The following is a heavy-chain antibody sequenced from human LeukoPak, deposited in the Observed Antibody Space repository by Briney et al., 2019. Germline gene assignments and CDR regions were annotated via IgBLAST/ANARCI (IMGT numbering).Heavy chain of an antibody. V-gene: IGHV4-39*01. D-gene: IGHD3-9*01. Sequence: SETLSLTCTVSGGSISSSSYYWGWIRQHPGKGLEWIGRIYYSEGTYYNPSLKSRGTISVDTSKNPFSLKLSTVTAADTAVYYCARRFYYDILTGYSNWGQGTLVTVSS. CDR1: GGSISSSSYY. CDR2: IYYSEGT. CDR3: ARRFYYDILTGYSN. J-gene: IGHJ4*02.